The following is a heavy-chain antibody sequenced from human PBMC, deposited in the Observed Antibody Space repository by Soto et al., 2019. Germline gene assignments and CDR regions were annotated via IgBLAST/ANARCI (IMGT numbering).Heavy chain of an antibody. V-gene: IGHV3-23*01. D-gene: IGHD2-15*01. CDR1: GGSISSSYY. CDR2: ISGSGGST. CDR3: AKTEVAATSPLPFDI. Sequence: LSLTCAVSGGSISSSYYWSLVRQAPGKGLEWVSAISGSGGSTYYADSVKGRFTISRDNSKNTLYLQMNSLRAEDTAVYYCAKTEVAATSPLPFDIWGQGTMVTVSS. J-gene: IGHJ3*02.